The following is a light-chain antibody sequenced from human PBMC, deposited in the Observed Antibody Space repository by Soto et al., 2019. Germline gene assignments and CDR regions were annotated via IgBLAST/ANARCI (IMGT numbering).Light chain of an antibody. V-gene: IGKV3-15*01. CDR3: QQYKNWPL. CDR2: GAS. CDR1: QSVRSH. J-gene: IGKJ5*01. Sequence: IVMTQSPATLSVSPGEGLTLSCRASQSVRSHLAWYPQTPGQPPRLLIYGASTTATGIPARFSGSGFGTEFTLTISSLQSEDLAVYYCQQYKNWPLFGQGTRLEIK.